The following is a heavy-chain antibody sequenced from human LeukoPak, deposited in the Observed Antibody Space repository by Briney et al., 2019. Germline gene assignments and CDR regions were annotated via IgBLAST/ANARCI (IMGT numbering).Heavy chain of an antibody. D-gene: IGHD1-1*01. CDR2: ISGSGGST. J-gene: IGHJ6*03. V-gene: IGHV3-23*01. CDR1: GFTFSSYG. CDR3: AKDLFLERLGYYYYMDV. Sequence: GGSLRLSCAASGFTFSSYGMSWVRQAPGKGLEWVSAISGSGGSTYYADSVKGRFTISRDNSKNTLYLQMNSLRAEDTAVYYCAKDLFLERLGYYYYMDVWGKGTTVTISS.